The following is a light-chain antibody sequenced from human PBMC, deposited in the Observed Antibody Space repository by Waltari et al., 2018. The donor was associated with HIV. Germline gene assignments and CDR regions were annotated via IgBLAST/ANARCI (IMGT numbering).Light chain of an antibody. V-gene: IGKV4-1*01. Sequence: DIVITQSPHSLPVSLGERATINCKSSQSLLFHSNTKNRLAWYQQRPGQPPKLLISWASTRESGVPDRFSGSGSGTDFTLTINSLQAEDVAVYYCQQFSLSPPLTFGGGTKVEIK. CDR3: QQFSLSPPLT. J-gene: IGKJ4*01. CDR2: WAS. CDR1: QSLLFHSNTKNR.